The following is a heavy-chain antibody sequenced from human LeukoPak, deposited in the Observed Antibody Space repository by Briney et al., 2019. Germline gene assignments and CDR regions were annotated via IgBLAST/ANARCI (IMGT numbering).Heavy chain of an antibody. CDR2: IYPGDSDT. Sequence: GESLKISCKGSGYSFTSYWIGWVRQMPGKGLEWMGIIYPGDSDTRYSPSFQGQVTISADKSISTAYLQWSSLKASDTAVYYCARIKLRFLEWLSDAFDIWGQGTMVTVSS. CDR3: ARIKLRFLEWLSDAFDI. J-gene: IGHJ3*02. D-gene: IGHD3-3*01. CDR1: GYSFTSYW. V-gene: IGHV5-51*01.